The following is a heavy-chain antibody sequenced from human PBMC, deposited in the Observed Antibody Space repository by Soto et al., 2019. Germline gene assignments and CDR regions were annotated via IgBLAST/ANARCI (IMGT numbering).Heavy chain of an antibody. D-gene: IGHD3-22*01. CDR2: IIPIFGTA. J-gene: IGHJ5*02. CDR1: GGTFSSYS. Sequence: SVKVSCKASGGTFSSYSISWVRQAPGQGLEWMGGIIPIFGTANFAQKFQGRVTITADESTSTAYMELSSLRSEDTAVYYCARCKYHYDSSGYYPNWFDPWGQGTLVTVSS. CDR3: ARCKYHYDSSGYYPNWFDP. V-gene: IGHV1-69*13.